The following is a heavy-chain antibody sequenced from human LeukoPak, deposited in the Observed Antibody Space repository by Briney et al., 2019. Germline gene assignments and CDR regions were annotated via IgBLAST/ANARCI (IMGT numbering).Heavy chain of an antibody. J-gene: IGHJ4*02. D-gene: IGHD5-18*01. CDR2: ISSSSSYI. Sequence: GGSLRLSCAASGFTFSSYSMNCVRQSPGKALEWVSSISSSSSYIYYADSVKGRFTISRDNAKNSLYLQMNSLRAEDTAVYYCARERKLWPRGPYDFDYWGQGTLVTVSS. CDR1: GFTFSSYS. V-gene: IGHV3-21*01. CDR3: ARERKLWPRGPYDFDY.